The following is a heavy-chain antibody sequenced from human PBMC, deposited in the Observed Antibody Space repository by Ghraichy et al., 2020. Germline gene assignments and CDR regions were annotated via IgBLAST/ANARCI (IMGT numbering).Heavy chain of an antibody. Sequence: GGSLRLSCAASGFTFSSYWMSWFRQAPGKGLEWVANIKQDGSEKYYVDSVKGRFTISRDNAKNSLYLQMNSLRAEDTAVYYCARVEAAAGPNFDYWGQGTLVTVSS. CDR3: ARVEAAAGPNFDY. J-gene: IGHJ4*02. D-gene: IGHD6-13*01. CDR1: GFTFSSYW. CDR2: IKQDGSEK. V-gene: IGHV3-7*01.